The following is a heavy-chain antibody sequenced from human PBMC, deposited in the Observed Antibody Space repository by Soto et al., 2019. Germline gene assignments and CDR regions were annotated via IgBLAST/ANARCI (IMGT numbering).Heavy chain of an antibody. CDR1: GGSISGSDYY. Sequence: SETLSLTCTVSGGSISGSDYYWAWIRQPPGKELEWIGDVYYGGTTYYNPSLKSRVTISKDTSKNQFSLKLYSVTAADTAVYYCARHPRNPSVEYWGQGALVTVSS. V-gene: IGHV4-39*01. J-gene: IGHJ4*02. CDR2: VYYGGTT. CDR3: ARHPRNPSVEY.